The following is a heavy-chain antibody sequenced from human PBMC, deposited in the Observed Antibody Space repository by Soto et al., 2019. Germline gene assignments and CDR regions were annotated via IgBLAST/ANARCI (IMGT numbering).Heavy chain of an antibody. Sequence: GGSLRLACAASGFIFENFGMSWVRQAPGKGLEWISSISGSGFKKYYADSVKGRFAISRDNSKSTVYLELNNLSAEDTAVYHCAKNQGVELVPLATVDWFDPWGQGSVVTVSS. CDR3: AKNQGVELVPLATVDWFDP. V-gene: IGHV3-23*01. J-gene: IGHJ5*02. D-gene: IGHD1-26*01. CDR2: ISGSGFKK. CDR1: GFIFENFG.